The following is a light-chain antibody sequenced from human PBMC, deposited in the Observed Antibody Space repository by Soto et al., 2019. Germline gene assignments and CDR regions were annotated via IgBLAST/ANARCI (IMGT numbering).Light chain of an antibody. CDR2: AAS. CDR3: QQWYRTPRP. V-gene: IGKV1-39*01. CDR1: QSISPY. Sequence: DIQMTQSPSSLSPSVGDRVAITCRAGQSISPYLIWFQYKAGEAANLLMHAASILDTGIPSWFQGGGSGTDFTPATSTLPPADFATNYCQQWYRTPRPFGQETSVEI. J-gene: IGKJ1*01.